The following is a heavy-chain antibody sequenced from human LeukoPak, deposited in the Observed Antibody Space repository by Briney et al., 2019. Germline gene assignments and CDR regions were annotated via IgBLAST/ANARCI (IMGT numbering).Heavy chain of an antibody. CDR3: ARDTRCSGGSCYSYYYYYMDV. CDR1: GYTFTDYY. Sequence: ASVKVSCKASGYTFTDYYMHWVRQAPGQGLEWMGWINPNSGVPNCAQKFQGRVTMTTDTSTSTAYMELRSLRSDDTAVYYCARDTRCSGGSCYSYYYYYMDVWGKGTTVTVSS. D-gene: IGHD2-15*01. V-gene: IGHV1-2*02. CDR2: INPNSGVP. J-gene: IGHJ6*03.